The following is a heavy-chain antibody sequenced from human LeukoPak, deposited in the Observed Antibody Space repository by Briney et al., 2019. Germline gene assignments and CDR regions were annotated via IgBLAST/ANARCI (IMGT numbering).Heavy chain of an antibody. CDR1: GFTFSSYW. D-gene: IGHD2-15*01. V-gene: IGHV3-74*01. CDR2: INSDGSST. CDR3: AKAVGYCSGGSCYTDY. Sequence: PGGSLRLSCAASGFTFSSYWMHWVRQAPGKGLVWVSRINSDGSSTSYADSVKGRFTISRDNSKNTLYLQMNSLRAEDTAVYYCAKAVGYCSGGSCYTDYWGQGTLVTVSS. J-gene: IGHJ4*02.